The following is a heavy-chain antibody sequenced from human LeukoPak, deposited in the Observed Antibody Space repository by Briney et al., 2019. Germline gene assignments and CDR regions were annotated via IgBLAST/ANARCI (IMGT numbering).Heavy chain of an antibody. D-gene: IGHD6-13*01. CDR2: IYHSGST. CDR1: GGSISSSNW. V-gene: IGHV4-4*02. J-gene: IGHJ4*02. CDR3: ARVRYSSSWYPIDY. Sequence: PSGTLSLTCAVSGGSISSSNWWSWVRQPPGKGLEWIGEIYHSGSTNYNPSLKSRVTISVDTSKNQFSLKLSSVTAAGTAVYYCARVRYSSSWYPIDYWGQRTLVTVSS.